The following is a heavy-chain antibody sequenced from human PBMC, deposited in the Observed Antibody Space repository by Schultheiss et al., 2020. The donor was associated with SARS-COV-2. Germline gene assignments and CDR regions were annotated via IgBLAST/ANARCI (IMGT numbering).Heavy chain of an antibody. Sequence: SETLSLTCAVYGGSFSGYYWSWIRQPPGKGLEWIGYIYYSGFTYYNPSLKSRVTISVDTSKNQFSLKVSSVTAADTAVYYCALDTKGWGDAFDIWGQGTMVTVSS. CDR1: GGSFSGYY. J-gene: IGHJ3*02. CDR3: ALDTKGWGDAFDI. V-gene: IGHV4-34*01. D-gene: IGHD3-16*01. CDR2: IYYSGFT.